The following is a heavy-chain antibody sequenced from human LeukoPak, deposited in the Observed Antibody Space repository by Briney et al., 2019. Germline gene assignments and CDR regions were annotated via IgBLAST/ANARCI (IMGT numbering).Heavy chain of an antibody. J-gene: IGHJ6*03. CDR3: ATSAGDYRAGHYYYMGV. V-gene: IGHV1-2*02. Sequence: ASVKVSCKASGYTFTGYYFHWVRQAPGQGLEWMGWINPNTAGTNYAQKFLGGVTLTWDTSISTAYMELNRLTSDDTAVYYCATSAGDYRAGHYYYMGVWGKGTTVTVSS. CDR1: GYTFTGYY. D-gene: IGHD4-11*01. CDR2: INPNTAGT.